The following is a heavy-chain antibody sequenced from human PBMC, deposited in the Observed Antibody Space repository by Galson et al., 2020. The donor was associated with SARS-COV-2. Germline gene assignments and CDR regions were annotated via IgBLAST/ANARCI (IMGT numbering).Heavy chain of an antibody. D-gene: IGHD6-19*01. J-gene: IGHJ4*02. CDR3: ARGREYSGGWWAGWPGLTTGAREPWSPPVLAGFDY. V-gene: IGHV4-39*07. CDR2: IYYSGST. CDR1: GGSISSSSYY. Sequence: SETLSLTCTVSGGSISSSSYYWGWIRHPPGKGLEWIGSIYYSGSTYYNPSLKSRVTISVDTSKNQFSLKLSSVTAADTAVYYCARGREYSGGWWAGWPGLTTGAREPWSPPVLAGFDYWGQGTLVTVSS.